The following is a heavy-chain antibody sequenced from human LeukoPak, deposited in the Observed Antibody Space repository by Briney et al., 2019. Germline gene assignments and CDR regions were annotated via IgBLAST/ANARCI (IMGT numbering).Heavy chain of an antibody. Sequence: GVSLKISSKGSGYSFTSYWIGWVRPMPGKGLEWMGIIYPGDSDTRYSPSFQGQVTISADKSISTAYLQWSSLKASDTAMYYCARLSRQCLPHWGQGTLVTVSS. J-gene: IGHJ4*02. CDR2: IYPGDSDT. CDR1: GYSFTSYW. V-gene: IGHV5-51*01. D-gene: IGHD6-19*01. CDR3: ARLSRQCLPH.